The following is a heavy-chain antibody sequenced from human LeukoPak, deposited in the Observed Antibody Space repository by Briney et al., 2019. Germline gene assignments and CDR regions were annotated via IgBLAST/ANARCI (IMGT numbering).Heavy chain of an antibody. V-gene: IGHV4-59*01. CDR1: GGSFSGYY. CDR3: ARYSGSYPHDAFEI. J-gene: IGHJ3*02. D-gene: IGHD1-26*01. Sequence: SETLSLTCAVYGGSFSGYYWSWIRQPPGKGLEWIGYIYYSGSTSYNPSLKSRVTISVDTSKNQFSLKLRSVTAADTAVYYCARYSGSYPHDAFEIWGQGTMVTVSS. CDR2: IYYSGST.